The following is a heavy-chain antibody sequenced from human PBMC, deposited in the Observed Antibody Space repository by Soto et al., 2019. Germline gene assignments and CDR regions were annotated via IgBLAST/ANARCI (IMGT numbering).Heavy chain of an antibody. CDR1: GYSFTTYW. Sequence: GESQKISCQGSGYSFTTYWISWVRQMPGKGLEWMGKIDPGDSSTNYSPSFRGHITISVDRSINTAHLQFSSLKAADTAVYYCARLEKWYYNYYGLDVWGQGTMVTVSS. CDR2: IDPGDSST. J-gene: IGHJ6*02. CDR3: ARLEKWYYNYYGLDV. V-gene: IGHV5-10-1*01. D-gene: IGHD1-26*01.